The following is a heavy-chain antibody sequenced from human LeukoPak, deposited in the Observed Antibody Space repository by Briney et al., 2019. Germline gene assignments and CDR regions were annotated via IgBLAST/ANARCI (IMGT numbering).Heavy chain of an antibody. CDR3: ARVLGDYVWGSYRPYYFDY. D-gene: IGHD3-16*02. CDR1: GYTFTGYY. Sequence: ASVKVSCKASGYTFTGYYMHWVRQAPGQRLEWMGWINPNSGGTNYAQKFQGRVTMTRDTSISTAYMELSRLRSDDTAVYYCARVLGDYVWGSYRPYYFDYWGQGTLVTASS. J-gene: IGHJ4*02. V-gene: IGHV1-2*02. CDR2: INPNSGGT.